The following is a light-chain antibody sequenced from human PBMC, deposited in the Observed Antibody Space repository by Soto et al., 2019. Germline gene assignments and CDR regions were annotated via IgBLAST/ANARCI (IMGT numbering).Light chain of an antibody. Sequence: EFVLTQSPATLSLSPGERATLSCRASQSVSSYLAWYQQKPGQAPRLLIYDASNRATGIPDRFSGSGSGTDFTLTISRLEPEDFAVYYCQQYGSSGTFGQGTKVDI. CDR1: QSVSSY. V-gene: IGKV3-20*01. CDR2: DAS. J-gene: IGKJ1*01. CDR3: QQYGSSGT.